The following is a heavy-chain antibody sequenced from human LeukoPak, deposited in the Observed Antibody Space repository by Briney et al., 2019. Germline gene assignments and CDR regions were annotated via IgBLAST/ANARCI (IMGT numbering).Heavy chain of an antibody. CDR3: ARDPDGYRQGHHFDY. D-gene: IGHD5-18*01. CDR2: IYSGGST. CDR1: GFTVSSNY. J-gene: IGHJ4*02. Sequence: GGSLRLSCAASGFTVSSNYMSWVRQAPGRGLEWVSVIYSGGSTYYADSVKGRFTISRDNSKNTLYLQMNSLKAEDTAVYYCARDPDGYRQGHHFDYWGQGTLVTVSS. V-gene: IGHV3-66*01.